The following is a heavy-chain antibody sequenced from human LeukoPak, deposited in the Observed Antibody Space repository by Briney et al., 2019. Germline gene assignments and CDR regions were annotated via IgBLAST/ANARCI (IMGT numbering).Heavy chain of an antibody. D-gene: IGHD6-19*01. J-gene: IGHJ4*02. CDR3: ARTSPVAGFDY. CDR1: GYSFTIYG. V-gene: IGHV1-18*01. Sequence: ASVKVSSKASGYSFTIYGISWVRQAPGQGLEWMGWISAYNGNTNYAQKVQGRVTMTTATSTSTAYMELRRLRSDDAAVYYCARTSPVAGFDYWGQGNLVTVSS. CDR2: ISAYNGNT.